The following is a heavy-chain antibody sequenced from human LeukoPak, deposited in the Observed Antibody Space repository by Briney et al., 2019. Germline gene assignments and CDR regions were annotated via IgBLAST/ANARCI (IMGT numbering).Heavy chain of an antibody. J-gene: IGHJ4*02. Sequence: PGGSLRLSCAASGFTFSSYPIHWVRQTPGKGLEWVALISYDGNNKYYADSVRGRFTISRDNSKNTLYLQMNSLRPEDTAVYYCAKDLHPDYFDYWGQGTLVTVSS. V-gene: IGHV3-30*01. CDR1: GFTFSSYP. CDR3: AKDLHPDYFDY. CDR2: ISYDGNNK. D-gene: IGHD4-11*01.